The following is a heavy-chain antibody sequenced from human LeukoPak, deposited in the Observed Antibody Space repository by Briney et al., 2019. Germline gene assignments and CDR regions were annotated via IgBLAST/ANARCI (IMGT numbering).Heavy chain of an antibody. V-gene: IGHV3-48*03. Sequence: PGGSLRLSCAASGFTFSSYEMNWVRQAPGKGLEWVSYISSSGSTIYYADSVKGRFTISRDNARNSLYLQMNSLRAEDTAVYYCARIPYERSLGGFDYWGQGTLVTVSS. D-gene: IGHD5-12*01. CDR1: GFTFSSYE. CDR2: ISSSGSTI. CDR3: ARIPYERSLGGFDY. J-gene: IGHJ4*02.